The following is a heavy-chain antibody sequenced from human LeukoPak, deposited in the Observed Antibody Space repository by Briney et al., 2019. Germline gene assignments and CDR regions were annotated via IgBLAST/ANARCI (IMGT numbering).Heavy chain of an antibody. J-gene: IGHJ6*02. CDR1: GFTFSSYE. D-gene: IGHD3-10*01. CDR2: ISSSGSTI. V-gene: IGHV3-48*03. CDR3: ARERMVRGAIYYCYYGMDV. Sequence: PGGSLRLSCAASGFTFSSYEMNWVRQAPGKGLEWVSCISSSGSTIYYADSVKGRFTISRDNAKNSLYLQMNSLRAEDTAVYYCARERMVRGAIYYCYYGMDVWGQGTTVTVSS.